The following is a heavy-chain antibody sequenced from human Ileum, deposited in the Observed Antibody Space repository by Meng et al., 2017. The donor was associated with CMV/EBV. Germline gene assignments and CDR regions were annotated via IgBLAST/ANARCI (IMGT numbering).Heavy chain of an antibody. CDR3: AREMSRTGFFDY. CDR2: IHISGAT. CDR1: GGAISSGDYY. D-gene: IGHD1-1*01. J-gene: IGHJ4*02. V-gene: IGHV4-61*02. Sequence: HVQLHQSGPWLVERCDTLSPTGTVSGGAISSGDYYWSWIRQPAGKGLEWIGRIHISGATNYNPSLKSRVTMSVDTSKNQFSLKVRSVTAADTAVYYCAREMSRTGFFDYWGQGNLVTVSS.